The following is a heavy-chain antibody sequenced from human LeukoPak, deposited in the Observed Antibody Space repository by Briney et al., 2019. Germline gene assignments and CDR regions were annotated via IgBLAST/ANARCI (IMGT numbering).Heavy chain of an antibody. Sequence: PGGSLRLSCAASGFTFSGSAMHWVRQASGKGLEWVGRIRSKANSYATAYAASVKGRFTISRDDSKNTAYLQMNSLKTEDTAVYYCTSSGSSGYYPFDYWGQGTLVTVSS. CDR1: GFTFSGSA. D-gene: IGHD3-22*01. CDR2: IRSKANSYAT. V-gene: IGHV3-73*01. J-gene: IGHJ4*02. CDR3: TSSGSSGYYPFDY.